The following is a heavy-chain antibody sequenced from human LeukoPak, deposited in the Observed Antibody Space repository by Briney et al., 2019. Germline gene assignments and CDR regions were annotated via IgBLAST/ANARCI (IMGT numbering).Heavy chain of an antibody. V-gene: IGHV3-7*01. CDR3: ARNWYYDFWSGYYDVVGWFDP. CDR1: GFTFSSYW. CDR2: IKQDGSEK. D-gene: IGHD3-3*01. J-gene: IGHJ5*02. Sequence: GGSLRLSCAAPGFTFSSYWMSWVRQAPGKGLEWVANIKQDGSEKYYVDSVKGRFTISRDNAKNSLYLQMNSLRAEDTAVYYCARNWYYDFWSGYYDVVGWFDPWGQGTLVTVSS.